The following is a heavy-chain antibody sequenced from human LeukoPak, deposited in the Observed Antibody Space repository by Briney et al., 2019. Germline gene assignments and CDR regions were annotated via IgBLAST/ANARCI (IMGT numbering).Heavy chain of an antibody. J-gene: IGHJ4*02. CDR1: GYTFTSYG. Sequence: ASVKVSCKASGYTFTSYGISWVRQAPRQGLEWMGWISAYNGNTNYAEKLQGRVTMTTDTSTSTAYMELRSLRSDDTAVYYCARDREDYYDSSGYCYYWGQGTLVTVSS. D-gene: IGHD3-22*01. CDR2: ISAYNGNT. CDR3: ARDREDYYDSSGYCYY. V-gene: IGHV1-18*01.